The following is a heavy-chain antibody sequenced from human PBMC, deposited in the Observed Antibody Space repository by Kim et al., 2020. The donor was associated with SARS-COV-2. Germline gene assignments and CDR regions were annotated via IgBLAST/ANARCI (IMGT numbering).Heavy chain of an antibody. V-gene: IGHV4-30-4*01. CDR1: GGSISSGDYY. Sequence: SETLSLTCTVSGGSISSGDYYWSWIRQPPGKGLEWIGYIYYSGSTYYNPSLKSRVTISVDTSKNQFSLKLSSVTAADTAVYYCARELYCSSTSCYASIPWFDPWGQGTLVTVSS. CDR3: ARELYCSSTSCYASIPWFDP. J-gene: IGHJ5*02. D-gene: IGHD2-2*01. CDR2: IYYSGST.